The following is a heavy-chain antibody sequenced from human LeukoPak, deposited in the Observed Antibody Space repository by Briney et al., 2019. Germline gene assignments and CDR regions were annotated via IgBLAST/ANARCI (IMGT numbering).Heavy chain of an antibody. CDR2: IRSKAYRGTT. D-gene: IGHD5-18*01. CDR3: ARGPIQLWIHNAMDV. V-gene: IGHV3-49*04. J-gene: IGHJ6*02. Sequence: GRSLRLSCTTSEFSFADHAMSWVRQAPGKGLEWVGFIRSKAYRGTTEYAASVKGRFTISRDDSNSIVYLQMNSLKSEDTALYYCARGPIQLWIHNAMDVWGQGATVTVSS. CDR1: EFSFADHA.